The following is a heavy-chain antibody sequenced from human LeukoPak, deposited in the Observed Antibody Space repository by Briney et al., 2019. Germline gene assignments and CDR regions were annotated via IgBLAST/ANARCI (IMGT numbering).Heavy chain of an antibody. D-gene: IGHD3-22*01. V-gene: IGHV3-23*01. CDR3: AKDRTYYDSSGYYHY. Sequence: GGSLRLSCGASGFTFSSYAMRWVRQAPGKGLEWVSAISGSGGTTYYADSVKGRFTISRDNSKNTLYLQMNSLRAEDTAVYYCAKDRTYYDSSGYYHYWGQGTLVTVSS. J-gene: IGHJ4*02. CDR1: GFTFSSYA. CDR2: ISGSGGTT.